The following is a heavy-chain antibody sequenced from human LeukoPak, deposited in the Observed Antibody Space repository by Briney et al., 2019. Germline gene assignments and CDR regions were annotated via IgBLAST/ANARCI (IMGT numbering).Heavy chain of an antibody. CDR2: INPNSGGT. Sequence: ASVKVSCKASGYTFTGYYMHWVRQAPGQGLEWMGRINPNSGGTNYAQKFQGRVTMTRDTSISTAYMELSRLRSDDTAVYYCATKNPSSWYGPFDYWGQGTLVAVSS. CDR1: GYTFTGYY. D-gene: IGHD6-13*01. CDR3: ATKNPSSWYGPFDY. J-gene: IGHJ4*02. V-gene: IGHV1-2*06.